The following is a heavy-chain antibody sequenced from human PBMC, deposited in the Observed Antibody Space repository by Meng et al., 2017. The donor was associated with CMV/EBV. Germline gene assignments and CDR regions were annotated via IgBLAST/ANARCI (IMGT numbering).Heavy chain of an antibody. J-gene: IGHJ5*02. Sequence: SETLSLTCGVSGDSISSYNWWTWVRQPPERGLEWIGEIHHGRSTNYNPSLRSRVTMSLDESKNHFSLNLTSVTAADTAIYYCAIIRRGCSGSSCTLDPWGHGILVTVSS. V-gene: IGHV4-4*02. CDR3: AIIRRGCSGSSCTLDP. CDR2: IHHGRST. CDR1: GDSISSYNW. D-gene: IGHD2-2*01.